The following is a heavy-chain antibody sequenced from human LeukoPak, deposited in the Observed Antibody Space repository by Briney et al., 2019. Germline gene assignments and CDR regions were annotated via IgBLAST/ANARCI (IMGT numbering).Heavy chain of an antibody. J-gene: IGHJ5*02. CDR3: AKLRRGEGFDP. V-gene: IGHV3-23*01. Sequence: GGSLRLSCAASGFTFSSYAMSWVRQAPGKGLEWVSAISGCGGSTYYADSVKGRFTISRGNSKNTLYLQMNSLRAEDTAVYYCAKLRRGEGFDPWGQGTLVTVSS. D-gene: IGHD3-16*01. CDR2: ISGCGGST. CDR1: GFTFSSYA.